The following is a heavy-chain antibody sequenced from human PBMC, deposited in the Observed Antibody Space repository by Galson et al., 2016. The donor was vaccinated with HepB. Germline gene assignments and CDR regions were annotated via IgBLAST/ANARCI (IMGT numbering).Heavy chain of an antibody. D-gene: IGHD2-15*01. CDR2: ISYDGEIE. CDR1: GFRFSDYA. V-gene: IGHV3-30*09. Sequence: SLRLSCAASGFRFSDYAIHWVRQAPGKGLDWVADISYDGEIETYADSVKGRFAISRDDAKNTVYLQLSSLRAEDTAVYYCASDHDHGGRYSGPDNWGQGTLVSVSS. CDR3: ASDHDHGGRYSGPDN. J-gene: IGHJ4*02.